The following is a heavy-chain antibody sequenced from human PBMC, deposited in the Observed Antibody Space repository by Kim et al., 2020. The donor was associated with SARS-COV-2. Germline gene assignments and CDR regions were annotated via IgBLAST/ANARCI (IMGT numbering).Heavy chain of an antibody. V-gene: IGHV3-72*01. CDR3: ARAFNSSWSGTYFDC. CDR1: GFAFSDHY. J-gene: IGHJ4*02. D-gene: IGHD6-13*01. Sequence: GGSLRLSCAASGFAFSDHYMDWVRQAPGKGLEWVGRIRNRANSYTTEYAASVKGRFTVSRDDSKNSLYLQMNSLKTEDTAVYYCARAFNSSWSGTYFDCWGQGTLVTVSS. CDR2: IRNRANSYTT.